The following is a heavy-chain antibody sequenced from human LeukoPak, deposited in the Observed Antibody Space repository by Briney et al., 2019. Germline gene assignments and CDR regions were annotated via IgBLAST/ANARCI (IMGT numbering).Heavy chain of an antibody. D-gene: IGHD1-26*01. CDR1: GFTFSSYW. CDR2: INSDGRST. Sequence: GGSLRLSCAASGFTFSSYWMHWVRQAPGKGLVWVSRINSDGRSTSYADSVKGRFTISRDNAKNTLYLQMNSLRAKDTAVYYCARDIGATNWFDPWGQGTLVTVSS. CDR3: ARDIGATNWFDP. V-gene: IGHV3-74*01. J-gene: IGHJ5*02.